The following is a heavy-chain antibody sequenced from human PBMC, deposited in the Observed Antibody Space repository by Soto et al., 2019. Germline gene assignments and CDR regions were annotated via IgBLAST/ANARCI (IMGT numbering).Heavy chain of an antibody. J-gene: IGHJ3*02. CDR3: ARFFVATNDAFDI. V-gene: IGHV1-18*04. CDR2: ISAYNGNT. D-gene: IGHD5-12*01. Sequence: RASVKVSCRASGYTFTSYGISWVRQAPGQGLEWMGWISAYNGNTNYAQKLQGRVTMTTDTSTSTAYMELRSLRSDDTAVYYCARFFVATNDAFDIWGQGTMVTVSS. CDR1: GYTFTSYG.